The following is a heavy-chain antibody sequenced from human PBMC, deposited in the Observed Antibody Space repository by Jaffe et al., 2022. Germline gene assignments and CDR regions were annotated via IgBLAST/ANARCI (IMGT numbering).Heavy chain of an antibody. D-gene: IGHD3-10*01. V-gene: IGHV1-46*01. CDR1: GYTFTSYY. CDR2: INPSGGST. J-gene: IGHJ5*02. CDR3: ASSLGHGGWFDP. Sequence: QVQLVQSGAEVKKPGASVKVSCKASGYTFTSYYMHWVRQAPGQGLEWMGIINPSGGSTSYAQKFQGRVTMTRDTSTSTVYMELSSLRSEDTAVYYCASSLGHGGWFDPWGQGTLVTVSS.